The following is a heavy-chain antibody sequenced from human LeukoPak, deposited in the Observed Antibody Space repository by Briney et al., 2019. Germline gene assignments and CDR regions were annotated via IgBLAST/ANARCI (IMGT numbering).Heavy chain of an antibody. V-gene: IGHV3-66*02. J-gene: IGHJ3*02. Sequence: GGSLRLSCAASGFTVSGKYMSWVRQAPGKGLEWVSIIYSGGNTYYADSVKGRFTISRDNSKNTLYLQMNSLRAEDTAVYYCARDTIAATGTVHAFDIWGLGTMVTVSS. CDR2: IYSGGNT. CDR3: ARDTIAATGTVHAFDI. CDR1: GFTVSGKY. D-gene: IGHD6-13*01.